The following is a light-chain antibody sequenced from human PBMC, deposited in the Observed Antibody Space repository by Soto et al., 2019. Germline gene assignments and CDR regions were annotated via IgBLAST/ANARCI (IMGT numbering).Light chain of an antibody. CDR3: QQFGSSPMFT. J-gene: IGKJ2*01. V-gene: IGKV3-20*01. CDR2: GAS. Sequence: EIVLTQTPGTLSLSPGERGTLSCRASQSVSTSYLAWYQQKPGQAPRLLIFGASSRATGVPDRFSGSGSGTDFTLTISRLQPEDFAVYYCQQFGSSPMFTFGQGTNLEI. CDR1: QSVSTSY.